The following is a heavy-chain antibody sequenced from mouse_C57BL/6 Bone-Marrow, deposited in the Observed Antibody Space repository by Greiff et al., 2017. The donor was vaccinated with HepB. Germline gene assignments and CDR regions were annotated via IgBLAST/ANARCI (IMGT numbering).Heavy chain of an antibody. D-gene: IGHD2-5*01. V-gene: IGHV1-5*01. Sequence: VQLKQSGTVLARPGASVKMSCKTSGYTFTSYWMHWVKQRPGQGLEWIGAIYPGNSDTSYNQKFKGKAKLTAVTSASTADMELSSLTNEDSAVYYCTRSNYSKGWFAYWGQGTLVTVSA. J-gene: IGHJ3*01. CDR2: IYPGNSDT. CDR1: GYTFTSYW. CDR3: TRSNYSKGWFAY.